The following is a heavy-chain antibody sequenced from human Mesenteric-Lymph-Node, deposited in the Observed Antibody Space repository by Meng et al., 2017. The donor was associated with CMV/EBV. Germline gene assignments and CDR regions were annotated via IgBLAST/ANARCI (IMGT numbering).Heavy chain of an antibody. Sequence: QLKLQESGPGLVKPSATLSLTCTVSGGSISSSSYYWGWVRQPPGKGLEWIGYIYYSGSTYYYNPSLKTRVTISVDTSKNQFSLKLSSVIAADTAVYYCARHSALLVTNFDYWGQGTLVTVSS. J-gene: IGHJ4*02. CDR3: ARHSALLVTNFDY. V-gene: IGHV4-39*01. D-gene: IGHD5-18*01. CDR1: GGSISSSSYY. CDR2: IYYSGSTY.